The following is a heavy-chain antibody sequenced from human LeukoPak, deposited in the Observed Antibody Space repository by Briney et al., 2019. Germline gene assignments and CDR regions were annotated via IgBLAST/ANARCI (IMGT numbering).Heavy chain of an antibody. Sequence: GGSLRLSCAASGFTFSGSVMHWVRQAPGKGLEWVGRTRSKANNYATAYAASVKGRFTISRDDSKNTLYLQMNSLKTEDTAVYYCTTDPQRGYYFDYWGQGTLVTVSS. V-gene: IGHV3-73*01. CDR2: TRSKANNYAT. D-gene: IGHD5-24*01. CDR3: TTDPQRGYYFDY. CDR1: GFTFSGSV. J-gene: IGHJ4*02.